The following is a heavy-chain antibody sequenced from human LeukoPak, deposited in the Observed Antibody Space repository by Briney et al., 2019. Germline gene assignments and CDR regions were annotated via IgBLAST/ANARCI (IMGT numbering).Heavy chain of an antibody. Sequence: PSETLSLTCTVSGGSISSYYWSWIRQPPGKGLEWIGYIYYSGSTNCNPSLKSRVTISVDTSKNQFSLKLSSVTAADTAVYYCARDFREYGMDVWGQGTTVTVSS. D-gene: IGHD3-10*01. J-gene: IGHJ6*02. CDR3: ARDFREYGMDV. V-gene: IGHV4-59*01. CDR2: IYYSGST. CDR1: GGSISSYY.